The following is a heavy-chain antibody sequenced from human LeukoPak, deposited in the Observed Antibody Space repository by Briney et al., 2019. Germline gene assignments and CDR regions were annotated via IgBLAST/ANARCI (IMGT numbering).Heavy chain of an antibody. Sequence: GGSLRLSCAASGFTFSNYDMHWVRHATGKGLEWVSAIGTAGDTYYLGSVKGRFTISRENAKSSLYLQVNSLRVGDTALYYCTRGGRDGFDIWGQGTMVTVSS. CDR2: IGTAGDT. V-gene: IGHV3-13*01. CDR1: GFTFSNYD. J-gene: IGHJ3*02. D-gene: IGHD2-15*01. CDR3: TRGGRDGFDI.